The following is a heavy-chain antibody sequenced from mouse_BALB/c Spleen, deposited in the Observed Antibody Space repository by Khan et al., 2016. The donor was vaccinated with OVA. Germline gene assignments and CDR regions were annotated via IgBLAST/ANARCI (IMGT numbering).Heavy chain of an antibody. CDR3: ASISLYYYGSNVEGYYIDY. D-gene: IGHD1-1*01. J-gene: IGHJ2*01. CDR1: GYSITSDYA. Sequence: EVQLQESGPGLVKPSQSLSLTCTVTGYSITSDYAWNWIRQFPGNKLEWMGYISYSGSTAYNPSLKSRISITRDTSKNQVFLQLNSVTTEDTATYYCASISLYYYGSNVEGYYIDYWGQGTTLTVSS. V-gene: IGHV3-2*02. CDR2: ISYSGST.